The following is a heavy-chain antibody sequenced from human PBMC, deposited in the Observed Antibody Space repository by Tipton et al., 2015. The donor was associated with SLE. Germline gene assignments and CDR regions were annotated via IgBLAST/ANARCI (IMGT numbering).Heavy chain of an antibody. V-gene: IGHV4-59*01. D-gene: IGHD5-24*01. J-gene: IGHJ3*02. CDR2: IYYSGST. Sequence: TLSLTCTVSGGSISSYYWSWIRQPPGKGLEWIGYIYYSGSTNYNPSLKSRVTISVDTSKNQFFLKLNSVTAADTAVYYCARARQRWVELIDAFDIWGQGTMVTVSS. CDR1: GGSISSYY. CDR3: ARARQRWVELIDAFDI.